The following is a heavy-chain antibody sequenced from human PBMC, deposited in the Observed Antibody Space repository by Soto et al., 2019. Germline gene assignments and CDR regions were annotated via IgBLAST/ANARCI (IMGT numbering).Heavy chain of an antibody. Sequence: QVQLQESGPGLVKPSQTLSLTCTVSGGSISSGDYYWSWIRQPPGKGLEWIGYIYHSGSTYYNPSHKSRVTISVDTSKNQSPLKLSSATAEDTAVYYCARERPDGARLDPWGQGTLVTVSS. J-gene: IGHJ5*02. V-gene: IGHV4-30-4*01. CDR2: IYHSGST. D-gene: IGHD6-6*01. CDR1: GGSISSGDYY. CDR3: ARERPDGARLDP.